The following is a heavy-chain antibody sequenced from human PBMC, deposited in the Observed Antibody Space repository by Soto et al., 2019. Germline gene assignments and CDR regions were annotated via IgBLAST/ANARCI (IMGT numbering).Heavy chain of an antibody. Sequence: GASVKVSCKASGGTLSSYAISWVRQAPGQGLEWMGGIIPIFGTANYAQKFQGRVTITADESTSTAYMELSSLRSEDTAVYYCARDRLVLAAATVDYYYYGMDVWGQGTTVTVSS. J-gene: IGHJ6*02. CDR3: ARDRLVLAAATVDYYYYGMDV. CDR2: IIPIFGTA. D-gene: IGHD2-15*01. V-gene: IGHV1-69*13. CDR1: GGTLSSYA.